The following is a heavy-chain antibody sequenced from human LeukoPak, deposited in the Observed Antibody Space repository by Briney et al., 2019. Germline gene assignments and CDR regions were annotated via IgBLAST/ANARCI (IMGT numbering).Heavy chain of an antibody. CDR1: GFTFDDYA. CDR3: AKDIATAAAGLMDY. Sequence: PGGSLRLYCAASGFTFDDYAMHWVRQAPGKGLEWVSLISWDGGSTCYADSVKGRFTISRDNSKNSLYLQMNSLRAEDTALYYCAKDIATAAAGLMDYWGQGTLVTVSS. D-gene: IGHD6-13*01. V-gene: IGHV3-43D*03. J-gene: IGHJ4*02. CDR2: ISWDGGST.